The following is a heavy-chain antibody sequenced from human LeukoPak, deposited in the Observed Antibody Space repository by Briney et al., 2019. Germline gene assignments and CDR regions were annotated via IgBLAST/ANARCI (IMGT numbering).Heavy chain of an antibody. J-gene: IGHJ4*02. V-gene: IGHV3-66*02. CDR3: VPKGTEGY. CDR1: GFTFSSYA. CDR2: IYSGGST. Sequence: GSLRLSCAASGFTFSSYAMSWVRQAPGKGLEWVSVIYSGGSTYYADSVKGRFSISRDNSKNTLCLQMSSLRPEDTAVYYCVPKGTEGYWGQGTLVTVSS.